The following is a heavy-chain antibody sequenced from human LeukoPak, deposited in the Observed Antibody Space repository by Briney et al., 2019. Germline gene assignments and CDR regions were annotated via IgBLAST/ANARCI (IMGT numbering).Heavy chain of an antibody. Sequence: GGSLRLSCAASGFTFSSYSMNWVRQAPGKGLEWVGRIKSKTDGGTTDYAAPVKGRFTISRDDSKNTLYLQMNSLKTEDTAVYYCTTDVWNDIIDYWGQGTLVTVSS. V-gene: IGHV3-15*01. D-gene: IGHD1-1*01. CDR2: IKSKTDGGTT. CDR1: GFTFSSYS. J-gene: IGHJ4*02. CDR3: TTDVWNDIIDY.